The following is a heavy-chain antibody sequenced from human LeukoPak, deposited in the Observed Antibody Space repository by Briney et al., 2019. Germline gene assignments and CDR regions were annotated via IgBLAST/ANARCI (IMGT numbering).Heavy chain of an antibody. CDR1: GGSMSSYY. CDR3: ARATEFGDYYFDY. Sequence: SETLSLTCTVSGGSMSSYYWTWIRQPPGKGLKWIGYIYYSGSTNYNPSLKSRVTISVDTSKNQFSLKLRSVTAADTAVYYCARATEFGDYYFDYWGQGTLVTVSS. V-gene: IGHV4-59*01. CDR2: IYYSGST. D-gene: IGHD3-10*01. J-gene: IGHJ4*02.